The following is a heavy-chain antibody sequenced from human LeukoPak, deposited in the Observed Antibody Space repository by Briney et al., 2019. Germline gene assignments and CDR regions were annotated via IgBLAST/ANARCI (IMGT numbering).Heavy chain of an antibody. D-gene: IGHD5-12*01. J-gene: IGHJ3*02. V-gene: IGHV3-23*01. CDR2: ISGSGGTT. CDR3: ARDRGGKRGYSGYDPPGGAFDI. CDR1: GFTFSSYA. Sequence: GGSLRLSCAASGFTFSSYAMSWVRQAPGKGLEWVSVISGSGGTTNYADSVKGRFTISRDNSKNTLYLQMNSLRAEDTAVYYCARDRGGKRGYSGYDPPGGAFDIWGQGTMVTVSS.